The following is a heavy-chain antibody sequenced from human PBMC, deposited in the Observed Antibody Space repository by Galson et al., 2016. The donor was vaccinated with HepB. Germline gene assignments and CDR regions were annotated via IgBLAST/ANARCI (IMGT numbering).Heavy chain of an antibody. Sequence: SLRLSCAASGFTFGPYWMYWVRQAPGEGLLYISRINNDGSSIDYADSVRGRFTVSRDNAKNTLFLQMNSLRAEDTAVYYCARGPPVSDIVTAWPDPWGQGTLVTVSS. CDR2: INNDGSSI. V-gene: IGHV3-74*01. CDR3: ARGPPVSDIVTAWPDP. J-gene: IGHJ5*02. CDR1: GFTFGPYW. D-gene: IGHD3-9*01.